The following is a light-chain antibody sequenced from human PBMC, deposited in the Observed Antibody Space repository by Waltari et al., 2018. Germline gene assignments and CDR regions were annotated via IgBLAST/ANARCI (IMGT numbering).Light chain of an antibody. Sequence: PGARAILSCRASQSLNNLIAWDHEKPGQAPRLLISDASSRATGSPGRVSGGGPGTHFTLTLSSLEPEDFAVYYCQQRNNWPLMYTFGRGTKLEIK. CDR2: DAS. V-gene: IGKV3-11*01. CDR3: QQRNNWPLMYT. CDR1: QSLNNL. J-gene: IGKJ2*01.